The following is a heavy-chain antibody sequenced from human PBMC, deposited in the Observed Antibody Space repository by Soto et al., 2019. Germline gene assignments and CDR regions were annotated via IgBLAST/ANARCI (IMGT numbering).Heavy chain of an antibody. J-gene: IGHJ4*02. CDR2: IYYRGTT. V-gene: IGHV4-59*08. Sequence: ASETLSLTCSVSGVSTSNHYWTWIRKPPGQGPEWIGCIYYRGTTNYNASFNSRVTISVDTSKNQFSLKLNSVTAADTAVYYCASRHSSPYFDYWGQGTLVTVSS. CDR1: GVSTSNHY. CDR3: ASRHSSPYFDY. D-gene: IGHD6-13*01.